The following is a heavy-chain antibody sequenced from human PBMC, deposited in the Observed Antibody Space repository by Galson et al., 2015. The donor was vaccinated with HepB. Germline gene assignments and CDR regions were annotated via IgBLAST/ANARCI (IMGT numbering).Heavy chain of an antibody. CDR3: ARTAVFTSSVFDY. CDR1: GFSLNTSGMC. CDR2: IDWDDDE. J-gene: IGHJ4*02. V-gene: IGHV2-70*11. D-gene: IGHD3-22*01. Sequence: PALVKPTQTLTLTCTFSGFSLNTSGMCVTWIRQPPGKALEWLARIDWDDDEYYSTSLKTRLTISKDTSKNQVVLTMTNMDPVDTATYYCARTAVFTSSVFDYWGQGALVTVSS.